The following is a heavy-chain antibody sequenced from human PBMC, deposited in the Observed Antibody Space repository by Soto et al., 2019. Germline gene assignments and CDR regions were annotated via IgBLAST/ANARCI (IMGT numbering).Heavy chain of an antibody. CDR1: GYTFTAHY. D-gene: IGHD6-19*01. J-gene: IGHJ4*02. V-gene: IGHV1-2*02. Sequence: QVQLVQSGAEVKKPGASVKVSCKASGYTFTAHYMHWVRQAPGQGPEWMGWINPNSGGTHYAQKFQGRVTMTRDTSISTAYMELSRLRSDDTAVYYCAREFGGSGYDYSGQGTLVTVSS. CDR3: AREFGGSGYDY. CDR2: INPNSGGT.